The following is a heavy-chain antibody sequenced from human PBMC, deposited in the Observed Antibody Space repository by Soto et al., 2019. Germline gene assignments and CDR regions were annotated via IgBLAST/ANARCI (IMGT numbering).Heavy chain of an antibody. V-gene: IGHV1-46*03. J-gene: IGHJ6*03. CDR3: ARDHSEDDILTGYYLSLPYYYYMDV. CDR1: GYTFTSYY. CDR2: INPSGGST. Sequence: ASVKVSCKASGYTFTSYYMHWVRQAPGQGLEWMGIINPSGGSTSYAQKFQGRVTMTRDTSTSTVYMELSSLRSEDTAVYYCARDHSEDDILTGYYLSLPYYYYMDVWGKGTTVTVSS. D-gene: IGHD3-9*01.